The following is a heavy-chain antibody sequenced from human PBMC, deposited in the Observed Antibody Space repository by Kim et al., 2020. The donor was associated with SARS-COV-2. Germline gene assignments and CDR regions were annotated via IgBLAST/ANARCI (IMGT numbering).Heavy chain of an antibody. D-gene: IGHD3-10*01. CDR1: GGSISSSSYY. CDR2: IYYSGST. CDR3: ARIGSGSYYPIPYYYY. J-gene: IGHJ6*01. Sequence: SETLSLTCTVSGGSISSSSYYWGWIRQPPGKGLEWIGSIYYSGSTYYNPSLKSRVTISVDTSKNQFSLKLSSVTAADTAVYYCARIGSGSYYPIPYYYY. V-gene: IGHV4-39*01.